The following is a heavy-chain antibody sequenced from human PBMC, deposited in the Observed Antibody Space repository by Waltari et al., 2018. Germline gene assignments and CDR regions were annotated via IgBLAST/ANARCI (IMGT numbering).Heavy chain of an antibody. V-gene: IGHV3-49*03. CDR3: TRVRIAVAGSLIPFDY. CDR2: IRSKAYGGTT. J-gene: IGHJ4*02. Sequence: EVQLVESGEGLVQPGRSLRLSCPASGFTFGAYAMSWFRQAPGKGLEWVGFIRSKAYGGTTEYAASVKGRFTISRDDSKSIAYLQMNSLKTEDTAVYYCTRVRIAVAGSLIPFDYWGQGTLVTVSS. D-gene: IGHD6-19*01. CDR1: GFTFGAYA.